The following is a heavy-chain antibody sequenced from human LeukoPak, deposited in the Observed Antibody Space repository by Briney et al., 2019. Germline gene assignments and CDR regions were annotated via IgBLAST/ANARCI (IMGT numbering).Heavy chain of an antibody. Sequence: ASVKVSCKASGYTFTGYYMHWVRQAPGQGLEWMGWINPNSGGTNYAQKFQGRVTMTRDTSISSAYMEVSRLRSDDTAVYYCARGGGTWIQLWLSWFDPWGQGTLVTVSS. CDR3: ARGGGTWIQLWLSWFDP. CDR1: GYTFTGYY. V-gene: IGHV1-2*02. J-gene: IGHJ5*02. D-gene: IGHD5-18*01. CDR2: INPNSGGT.